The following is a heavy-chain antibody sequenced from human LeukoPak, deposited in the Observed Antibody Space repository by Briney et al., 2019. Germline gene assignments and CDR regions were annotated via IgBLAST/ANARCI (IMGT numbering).Heavy chain of an antibody. CDR1: GFTFSSYA. V-gene: IGHV3-23*01. CDR3: AKDSGYCSSTSCYISLDAFDI. J-gene: IGHJ3*02. CDR2: ISGRGGST. D-gene: IGHD2-2*02. Sequence: GGSLRLSCAASGFTFSSYAMSWVRQAPAKGLEWVSAISGRGGSTYYADSVKGRFTISRDNSKNTLYLQINSLRAEDTAVYYCAKDSGYCSSTSCYISLDAFDIWGQGTMVTVSS.